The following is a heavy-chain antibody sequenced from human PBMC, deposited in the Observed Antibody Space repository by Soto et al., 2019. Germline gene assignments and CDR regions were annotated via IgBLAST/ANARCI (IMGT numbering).Heavy chain of an antibody. D-gene: IGHD6-13*01. CDR2: IWYDGSNK. V-gene: IGHV3-33*01. CDR1: GFTFSSYG. J-gene: IGHJ4*02. CDR3: ARDLSGVAAAGTDY. Sequence: GGSLRLSCAASGFTFSSYGMHWVRQAPGKGLEWVAVIWYDGSNKYYADSVKGRFTISRDNSKNTLYLQMNSLRAEDTAVYYCARDLSGVAAAGTDYWGQGTLVTVSS.